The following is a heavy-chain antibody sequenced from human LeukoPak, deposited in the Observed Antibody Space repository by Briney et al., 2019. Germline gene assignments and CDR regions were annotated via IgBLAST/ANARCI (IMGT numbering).Heavy chain of an antibody. CDR2: IYHSGST. CDR1: DYSISSSYY. CDR3: ARVSGRFTWYFDL. V-gene: IGHV4-38-2*02. Sequence: SETLSLTCTVSDYSISSSYYWGWIRQPPGKGLEWFGIIYHSGSTYYNPSLKSRVTISVDTSKNQFSLKLSSVTAADTAVYYCARVSGRFTWYFDLWGRGTLVTVSS. J-gene: IGHJ2*01.